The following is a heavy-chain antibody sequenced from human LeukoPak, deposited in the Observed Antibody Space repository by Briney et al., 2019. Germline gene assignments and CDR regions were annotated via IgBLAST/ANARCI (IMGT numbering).Heavy chain of an antibody. Sequence: GASVKVSCRASGYTFTSYGISWVRQAPGQGLEWMGWISAHNGNTNYAQKLQGRVTMTTDTSTSTAYMELRSLRSDDTAVYYCARTQWLVYYFDYWGQGTLVTVSS. CDR3: ARTQWLVYYFDY. D-gene: IGHD6-19*01. CDR1: GYTFTSYG. CDR2: ISAHNGNT. J-gene: IGHJ4*02. V-gene: IGHV1-18*01.